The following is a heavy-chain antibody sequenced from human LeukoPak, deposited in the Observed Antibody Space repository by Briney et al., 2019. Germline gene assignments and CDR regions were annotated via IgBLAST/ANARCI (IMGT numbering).Heavy chain of an antibody. D-gene: IGHD2-2*01. J-gene: IGHJ5*02. CDR3: ARHGMGRGIVVVPAALNP. CDR2: INHSGST. Sequence: SETLSLTCAVYGGSFSGYYWSWIRQPPGKGLGWIGEINHSGSTNYNPSLKSRVTISVDTSKNQFSLKLSSVTAADAAVYYCARHGMGRGIVVVPAALNPWGQGTLVTVSS. V-gene: IGHV4-34*01. CDR1: GGSFSGYY.